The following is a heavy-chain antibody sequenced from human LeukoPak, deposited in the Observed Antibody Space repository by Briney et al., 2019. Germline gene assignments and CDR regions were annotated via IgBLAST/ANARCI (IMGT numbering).Heavy chain of an antibody. CDR2: IYYSGST. CDR1: GGSISIGDYY. V-gene: IGHV4-30-4*01. CDR3: AREGYSYGLNHMDV. D-gene: IGHD5-18*01. J-gene: IGHJ6*02. Sequence: SETLSLTCTVSGGSISIGDYYWSWIRQPPGKGLEWIGYIYYSGSTYYNPSLKSRVTISVDTSKNQFSLKLSSVTAADTAVYYCAREGYSYGLNHMDVWGQGTTVTVSS.